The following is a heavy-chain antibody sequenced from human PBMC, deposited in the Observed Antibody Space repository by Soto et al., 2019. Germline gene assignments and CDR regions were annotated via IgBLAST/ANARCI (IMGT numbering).Heavy chain of an antibody. D-gene: IGHD6-19*01. CDR3: LTDAPSGSIDD. Sequence: VQVVASGGGVVQPGRSLRLSCAVSGFRFEQYVMHWVRQAPGKGLECVSNVSPTGDTVAYADSVEGRFTVSRDNSKKSLYLQMHSLKGDDPAINYCLTDAPSGSIDDWGQGTLVTVSS. CDR1: GFRFEQYV. CDR2: VSPTGDTV. V-gene: IGHV3-9*01. J-gene: IGHJ4*02.